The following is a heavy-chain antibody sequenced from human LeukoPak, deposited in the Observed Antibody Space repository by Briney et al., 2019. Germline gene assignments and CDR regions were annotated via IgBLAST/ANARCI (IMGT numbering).Heavy chain of an antibody. D-gene: IGHD2-15*01. CDR3: ARGIVVVAQLGFYFYYMDV. J-gene: IGHJ6*03. Sequence: TLSLTCTVSGGSISSGSYYWSWIRQPAGQGLEWIGRIYTSGSTNYNPSLKSRVTISVDTSKNQFSLKLSSVTAADTAVYYCARGIVVVAQLGFYFYYMDVWGKGTTVTISS. CDR1: GGSISSGSYY. CDR2: IYTSGST. V-gene: IGHV4-61*02.